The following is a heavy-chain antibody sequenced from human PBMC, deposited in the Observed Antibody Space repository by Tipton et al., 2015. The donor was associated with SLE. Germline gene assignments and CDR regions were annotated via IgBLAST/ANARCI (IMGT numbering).Heavy chain of an antibody. J-gene: IGHJ4*02. CDR1: GGSISSYY. Sequence: TLSLTCTVSGGSISSYYWSWIRQPPGKGLEWIGHIYYSGSTNYNPSLKSRVTISVDTSKNQFSLELSSMTAADTAVYYCANEDSGSYYNVWGQGTLVTVAA. V-gene: IGHV4-59*12. CDR2: IYYSGST. CDR3: ANEDSGSYYNV. D-gene: IGHD3-10*01.